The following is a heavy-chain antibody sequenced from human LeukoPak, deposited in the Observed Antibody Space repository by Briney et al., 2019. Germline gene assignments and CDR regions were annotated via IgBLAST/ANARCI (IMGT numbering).Heavy chain of an antibody. CDR2: INSDGSST. D-gene: IGHD2-2*01. CDR1: GFTFSSYW. Sequence: GGSLRLSCAASGFTFSSYWMHWVRQAPGKGLVWVSRINSDGSSTSYADSVKGRFTISRDNAKNTLYLQMNSLRAEDTAVYYCARVMVPAAIRRSGVFDYWGQGTLVTVSS. CDR3: ARVMVPAAIRRSGVFDY. V-gene: IGHV3-74*01. J-gene: IGHJ4*02.